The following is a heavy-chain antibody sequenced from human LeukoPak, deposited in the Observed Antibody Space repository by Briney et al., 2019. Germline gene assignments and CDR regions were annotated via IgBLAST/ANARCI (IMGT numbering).Heavy chain of an antibody. D-gene: IGHD1-26*01. J-gene: IGHJ4*02. CDR1: GFDFYNFA. CDR2: ISGSGGST. V-gene: IGHV3-23*01. CDR3: ASQTNSGSY. Sequence: GGSLRLSCAASGFDFYNFALSWVRQAPGKGLEWVSAISGSGGSTYYADSVKGRFTISRDNSKNTLYLQMNSLRAEDTAVYYCASQTNSGSYWGQGTLVTVSS.